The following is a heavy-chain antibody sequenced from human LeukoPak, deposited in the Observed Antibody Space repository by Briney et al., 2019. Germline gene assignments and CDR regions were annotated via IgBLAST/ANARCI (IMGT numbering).Heavy chain of an antibody. CDR3: ARVGYSYGYAGFDY. Sequence: GGSLRLSCAASGFTFSSYEMNWVRQAPGKGLEWVSYISSSGSTIYYADSVKGRFTISRDNAKNSLYLQMNSLRAEDTAVYYCARVGYSYGYAGFDYWGQGTLVTVSS. J-gene: IGHJ4*02. CDR1: GFTFSSYE. D-gene: IGHD5-18*01. CDR2: ISSSGSTI. V-gene: IGHV3-48*03.